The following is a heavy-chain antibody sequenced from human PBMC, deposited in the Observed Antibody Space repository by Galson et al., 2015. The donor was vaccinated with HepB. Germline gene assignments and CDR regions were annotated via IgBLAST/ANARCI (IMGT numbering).Heavy chain of an antibody. V-gene: IGHV3-23*01. Sequence: SLRLSCAASGFTFSSYAMSWVRQAPGKGLEWVSAISGSGGSTYYADSVKGRFTISRDNSKNTLYLQMNSLRAEDTAVYYCAKDARGLGEYRLLDLYFDLWGRGTLVTVSS. D-gene: IGHD2-2*01. CDR2: ISGSGGST. J-gene: IGHJ2*01. CDR3: AKDARGLGEYRLLDLYFDL. CDR1: GFTFSSYA.